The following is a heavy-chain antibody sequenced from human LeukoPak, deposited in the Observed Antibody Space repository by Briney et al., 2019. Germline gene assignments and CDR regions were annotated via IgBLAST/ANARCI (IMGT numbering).Heavy chain of an antibody. CDR1: GFTFSSYA. CDR3: AVGIEAAGYLDY. CDR2: IPYDGSNK. Sequence: GRSLRLSCAASGFTFSSYAMHWVRQAPGKGLEWVAVIPYDGSNKYYADSVKGRFTISRDNSKNTLYLQMNSLRAEDTAVYYCAVGIEAAGYLDYWGQGTLVTVSS. V-gene: IGHV3-30-3*01. J-gene: IGHJ4*02. D-gene: IGHD6-13*01.